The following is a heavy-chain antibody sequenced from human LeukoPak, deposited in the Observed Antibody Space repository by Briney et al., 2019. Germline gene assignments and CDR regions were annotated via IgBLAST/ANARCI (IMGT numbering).Heavy chain of an antibody. CDR1: GFTFSSYA. J-gene: IGHJ4*02. V-gene: IGHV3-30-3*01. CDR3: ARWGVLGVYSSSWKGFDY. CDR2: ISYDGSNK. Sequence: GRSLRLSCAASGFTFSSYAMHWVRQAPGKGLEWVAVISYDGSNKYYADSVKGRFTISRDNSRNTLYLQMNSLRAEDTAVYYCARWGVLGVYSSSWKGFDYWGQGTLVTVSS. D-gene: IGHD6-13*01.